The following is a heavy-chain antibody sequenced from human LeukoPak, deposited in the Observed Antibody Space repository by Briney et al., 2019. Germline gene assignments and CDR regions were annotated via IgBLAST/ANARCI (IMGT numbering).Heavy chain of an antibody. CDR1: GGSISSYY. CDR3: ARDRGYYYYGMDV. J-gene: IGHJ6*02. D-gene: IGHD3-10*01. V-gene: IGHV4-59*01. CDR2: IYYRGST. Sequence: PSETLFLTCTVSGGSISSYYWSWIRQPPGKGLEWIGYIYYRGSTNYNPSLRSRVTISVDTSKNQFSLKLNSLTAADTAVYYCARDRGYYYYGMDVWGQGTTVTVSS.